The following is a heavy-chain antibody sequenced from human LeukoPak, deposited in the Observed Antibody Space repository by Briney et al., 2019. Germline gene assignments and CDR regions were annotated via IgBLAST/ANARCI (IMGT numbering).Heavy chain of an antibody. CDR3: AKSTAGNSSGRNPSRPVDY. CDR2: VSGSGGIT. V-gene: IGHV3-23*01. D-gene: IGHD6-19*01. CDR1: GFTFNSYA. Sequence: GGSLRLSCAASGFTFNSYAMTWVRQAPGKGLEWVSHVSGSGGITYCADSVKGRFTIFRDNSKNTLYLQMNSLRADDTAVYYCAKSTAGNSSGRNPSRPVDYWGQGALVTVSS. J-gene: IGHJ4*02.